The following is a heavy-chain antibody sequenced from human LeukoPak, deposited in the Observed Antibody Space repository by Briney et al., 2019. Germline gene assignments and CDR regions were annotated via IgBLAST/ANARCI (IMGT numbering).Heavy chain of an antibody. Sequence: HPGGSLRLSCAASGFTFRKYSMNWVRQAPGKGLEWVSGISASGGSTYYADSVKGRFIISRDNSNNTVYLQMNSPRAEDTAIYYCAKDIRGSLYQNYFDYWGQGTPVTVSS. CDR1: GFTFRKYS. J-gene: IGHJ4*02. CDR3: AKDIRGSLYQNYFDY. V-gene: IGHV3-23*01. CDR2: ISASGGST. D-gene: IGHD2-2*02.